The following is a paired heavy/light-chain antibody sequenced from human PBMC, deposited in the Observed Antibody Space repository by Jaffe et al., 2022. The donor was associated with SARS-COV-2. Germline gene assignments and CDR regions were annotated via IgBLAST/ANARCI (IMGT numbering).Light chain of an antibody. CDR1: SSDVGNFNF. CDR3: CSYVGTSRV. V-gene: IGLV2-23*01. J-gene: IGLJ3*02. Sequence: QSALTQPASVSGSPGQSITISCTGTSSDVGNFNFVSWYQQYPGKAPRLIIFEANKRPSGISDRFSGSESGNAASLTISGLQAEDEADYYCCSYVGTSRVFGGGTTLTVL. CDR2: EAN.
Heavy chain of an antibody. CDR3: AGHGESYYELDH. CDR1: GFTFSKSW. V-gene: IGHV3-74*01. J-gene: IGHJ5*02. CDR2: INLDGGTT. D-gene: IGHD1-26*01. Sequence: EVQLVESGGGSIQPGGSLRLSCAASGFTFSKSWMHWVRQAPGKGLVWVSRINLDGGTTFYADSVKGRFTISRDNAKNTLYLQMNSLRIEDTALYYCAGHGESYYELDHWGQGTLVTVSS.